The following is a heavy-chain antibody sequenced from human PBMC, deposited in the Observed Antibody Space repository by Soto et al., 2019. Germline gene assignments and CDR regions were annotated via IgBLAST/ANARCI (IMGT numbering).Heavy chain of an antibody. D-gene: IGHD5-12*01. CDR1: GGTFSSYA. CDR3: ARGPLSYPEGEMATIYGY. V-gene: IGHV1-69*13. J-gene: IGHJ4*02. Sequence: GASVKVSCKASGGTFSSYAISWVRQAPGQGLEWMGGIIPIFGTANYAQKFQGRVTITADESTSTAYMELSSLRSEDTAVYYCARGPLSYPEGEMATIYGYWGQGTLVTVSS. CDR2: IIPIFGTA.